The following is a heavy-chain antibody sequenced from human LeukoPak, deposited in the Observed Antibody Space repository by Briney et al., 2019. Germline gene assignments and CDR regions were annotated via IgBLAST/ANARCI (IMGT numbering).Heavy chain of an antibody. CDR2: IIPIFGTA. CDR3: ARKRGYSYGHYDY. V-gene: IGHV1-69*05. CDR1: GGTFSSYA. D-gene: IGHD5-18*01. J-gene: IGHJ4*02. Sequence: ASVKVSCKASGGTFSSYAISWVRQAPGQGLEWMGGIIPIFGTANYAQKFQGRVTITTDESTSTAYMELSSLRSEDTAVYYCARKRGYSYGHYDYWGQGTLVTVSS.